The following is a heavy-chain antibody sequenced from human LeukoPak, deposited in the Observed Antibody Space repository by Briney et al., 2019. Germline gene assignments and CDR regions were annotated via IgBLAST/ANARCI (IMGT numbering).Heavy chain of an antibody. Sequence: SVKVSCKASGYTFTGYYMHWVRQAPGQGLEWLGGIIPIFGTANYAQKFQGRVTITADESTSTAYMELSSLRSEDTAAYYCARGPYCGGDCYSVDYWGQGTLVTVSS. J-gene: IGHJ4*02. D-gene: IGHD2-21*01. CDR1: GYTFTGYY. CDR3: ARGPYCGGDCYSVDY. CDR2: IIPIFGTA. V-gene: IGHV1-69*13.